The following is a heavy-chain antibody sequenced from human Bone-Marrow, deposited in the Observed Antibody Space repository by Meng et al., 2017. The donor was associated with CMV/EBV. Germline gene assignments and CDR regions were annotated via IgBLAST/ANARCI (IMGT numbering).Heavy chain of an antibody. CDR1: GFTFSSYT. D-gene: IGHD6-6*01. J-gene: IGHJ4*02. V-gene: IGHV3-30*14. Sequence: GGSLRLSCAASGFTFSSYTMHWVRQAPGKGLEWVAVISYDGGNKYYADSVKGRFTVSRDTSKNTLYLQMNGLIDEDTAVYYCTRDTSWSSSYWGQGKLVNVDS. CDR3: TRDTSWSSSY. CDR2: ISYDGGNK.